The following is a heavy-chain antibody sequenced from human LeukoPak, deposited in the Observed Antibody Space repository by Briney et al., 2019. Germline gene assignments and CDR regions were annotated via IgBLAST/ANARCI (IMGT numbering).Heavy chain of an antibody. CDR2: IYHSGST. V-gene: IGHV4-39*07. D-gene: IGHD7-27*01. CDR3: ASYSVLGSRAVDY. Sequence: SETLSLTCTVSGGSISSSSYYWGWIRQPPGKGLEWIGYIYHSGSTYYNPSLKSRVTISVDRSKNQFSLKLSSVTAADTAVYYCASYSVLGSRAVDYWGQGTLVTVSS. CDR1: GGSISSSSYY. J-gene: IGHJ4*02.